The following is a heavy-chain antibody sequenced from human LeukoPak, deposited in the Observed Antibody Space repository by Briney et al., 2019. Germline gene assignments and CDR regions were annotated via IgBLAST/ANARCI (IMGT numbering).Heavy chain of an antibody. CDR1: GFTLSSHW. J-gene: IGHJ4*02. CDR3: VRSFNGGADY. Sequence: PGGSLRLSCVASGFTLSSHWVHWVRQAPGKGLVWVSRINTDGSSTTYADSGKRRFTISRDNAKNTVFLQLNSLRDGDSAVYYCVRSFNGGADYWGQGTLVTVSS. V-gene: IGHV3-74*01. D-gene: IGHD4-23*01. CDR2: INTDGSST.